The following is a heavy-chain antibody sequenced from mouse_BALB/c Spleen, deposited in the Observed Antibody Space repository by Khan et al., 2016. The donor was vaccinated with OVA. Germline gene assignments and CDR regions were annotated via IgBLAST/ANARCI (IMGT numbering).Heavy chain of an antibody. CDR1: GYTFINYW. D-gene: IGHD1-1*02. J-gene: IGHJ2*01. Sequence: QVQLQQSGAELAKPGASVKMSCKASGYTFINYWILWVKQRPGQGLEWIGHINPSIGDTENNQNLKDKATLTADKSYRTSYKQQIRQTTEEAAVYYCARRGLRWDFDYWGQGTTLTVSS. CDR3: ARRGLRWDFDY. V-gene: IGHV1-7*01. CDR2: INPSIGDT.